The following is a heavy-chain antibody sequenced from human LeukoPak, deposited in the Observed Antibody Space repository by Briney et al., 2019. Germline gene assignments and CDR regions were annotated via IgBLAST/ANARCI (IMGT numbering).Heavy chain of an antibody. Sequence: ASVKVSCKVSGYTLTELSMHWVRQAPGKGLEWMGGFDPEDGETIYAQKFQGRVTMTEDTSTDTAYMELSSLRSEDTAVYYCXXXXXXXXXYGGNSGWSDPWGQGTLVTVSS. V-gene: IGHV1-24*01. D-gene: IGHD4-23*01. CDR1: GYTLTELS. CDR3: XXXXXXXXXYGGNSGWSDP. J-gene: IGHJ5*02. CDR2: FDPEDGET.